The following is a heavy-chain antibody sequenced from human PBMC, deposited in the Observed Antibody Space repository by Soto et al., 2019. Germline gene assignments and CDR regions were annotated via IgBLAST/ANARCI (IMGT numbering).Heavy chain of an antibody. CDR3: AIPLRAGDRGGGPHFDIFDY. D-gene: IGHD3-9*01. CDR1: GYSFTSYW. J-gene: IGHJ4*02. CDR2: IDPSDSYT. V-gene: IGHV5-10-1*01. Sequence: GESLKISCKGSGYSFTSYWISWVRQMPGKGLEWMGRIDPSDSYTNYSPSFQGHVTISADKSISTAYLQWSSLKASDTAMYYCAIPLRAGDRGGGPHFDIFDYWGQGTLVTVSS.